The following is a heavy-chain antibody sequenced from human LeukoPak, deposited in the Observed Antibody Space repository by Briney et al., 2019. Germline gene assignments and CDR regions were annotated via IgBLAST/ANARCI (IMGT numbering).Heavy chain of an antibody. V-gene: IGHV3-30*01. CDR1: GFTFSSYA. Sequence: PGGSLRLSCAASGFTFSSYAMHWVRQAPGKGLEWVAVISYDGSNKYYADSVKGRFTISRDNSKNTLYLQMNSLRAEDTAVYYCAREGSSSSWYLDYWGQGTLVTVSS. CDR3: AREGSSSSWYLDY. CDR2: ISYDGSNK. J-gene: IGHJ4*02. D-gene: IGHD6-13*01.